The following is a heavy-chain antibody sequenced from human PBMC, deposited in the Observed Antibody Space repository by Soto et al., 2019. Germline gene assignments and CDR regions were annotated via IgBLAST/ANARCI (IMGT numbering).Heavy chain of an antibody. V-gene: IGHV3-23*01. J-gene: IGHJ6*02. CDR1: GFTFGNYA. CDR3: AKESEMSVGYGMDV. CDR2: ISGSGTST. D-gene: IGHD3-10*01. Sequence: LRLSCAASGFTFGNYAMSWVRQAPGKGLEWVAAISGSGTSTYNIHSVNGRFTISRDNLVNTVYLQMNTLRAEDTALYYCAKESEMSVGYGMDVWGQGTTVTVSS.